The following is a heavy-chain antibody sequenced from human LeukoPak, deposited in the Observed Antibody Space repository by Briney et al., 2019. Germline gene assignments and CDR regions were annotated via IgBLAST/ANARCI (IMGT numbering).Heavy chain of an antibody. CDR1: GFTFSSYG. Sequence: GGSLRLSCAASGFTFSSYGMHWVRQAPGKGLEWVAVIWYDGSNKYYADSVKGRFTISRDNSKNTLYLQMNSLRAEDTAVYYCAREGSYGDYNWFDPWGQGTLVTVSS. CDR2: IWYDGSNK. D-gene: IGHD4-17*01. CDR3: AREGSYGDYNWFDP. J-gene: IGHJ5*02. V-gene: IGHV3-33*01.